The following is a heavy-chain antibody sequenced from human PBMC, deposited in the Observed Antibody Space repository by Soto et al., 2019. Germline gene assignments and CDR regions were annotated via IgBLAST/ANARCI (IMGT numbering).Heavy chain of an antibody. V-gene: IGHV1-69*05. CDR3: ARDARRIAVAGRFDY. Sequence: SVKVSCKASGGTFSSYAISWVRQAPGQGLEWMGGIIPIFGTANYAQKLQGRVTMTTDTSTSTAYMELRSLRSDDTAVYYCARDARRIAVAGRFDYWGQGTLVTVSS. CDR2: IIPIFGTA. D-gene: IGHD6-19*01. J-gene: IGHJ4*02. CDR1: GGTFSSYA.